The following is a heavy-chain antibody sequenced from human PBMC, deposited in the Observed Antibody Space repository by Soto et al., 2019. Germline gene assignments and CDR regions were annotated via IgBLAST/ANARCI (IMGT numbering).Heavy chain of an antibody. D-gene: IGHD1-1*01. CDR3: ARTGRTDRHYYYYGMDV. J-gene: IGHJ6*02. Sequence: QVQLVESGGCVVQPGRSLRLSCAASGFTFSSYGMHWVRQAPGKGLEWVAVIWYDGSNKYYADSVKVRFTISRDNSKNTLYLQMNSLIAEDTAVYYCARTGRTDRHYYYYGMDVWGQGTTVTVSS. CDR1: GFTFSSYG. V-gene: IGHV3-33*01. CDR2: IWYDGSNK.